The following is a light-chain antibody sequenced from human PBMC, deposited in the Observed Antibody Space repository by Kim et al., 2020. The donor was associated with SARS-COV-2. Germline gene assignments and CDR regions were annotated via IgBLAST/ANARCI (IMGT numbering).Light chain of an antibody. CDR3: SSYTSSSTRV. V-gene: IGLV2-14*03. J-gene: IGLJ3*02. CDR2: DVS. CDR1: SSDFGGYNY. Sequence: GHCFTFSCTGTSSDFGGYNYVSWYQQHPGKAPKLMIYDVSNRPSGVSNRFSSSKSGNTASLTISGLQAEDEADYYCSSYTSSSTRVFGGGTQLTVL.